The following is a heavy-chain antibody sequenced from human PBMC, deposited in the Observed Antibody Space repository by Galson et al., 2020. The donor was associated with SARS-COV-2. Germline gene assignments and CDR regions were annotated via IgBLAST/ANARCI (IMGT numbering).Heavy chain of an antibody. D-gene: IGHD6-19*01. J-gene: IGHJ4*02. Sequence: ESGPTLVKPTQTLTLTCTFSGFSLSTSGMCVSWIRQPPGKALEWLARIDWDDDQYYSTSLKTSLTISKDTSKNQVVLTMTNMDPVDTATYYCARIDSSGCRGNYWGQGTLVTVSS. CDR1: GFSLSTSGMC. CDR3: ARIDSSGCRGNY. CDR2: IDWDDDQ. V-gene: IGHV2-70*11.